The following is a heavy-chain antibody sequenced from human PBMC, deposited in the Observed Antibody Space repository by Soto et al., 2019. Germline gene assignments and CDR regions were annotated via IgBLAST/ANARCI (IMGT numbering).Heavy chain of an antibody. V-gene: IGHV4-31*03. D-gene: IGHD3-16*02. J-gene: IGHJ5*02. Sequence: SETLSLTCTFSGGSISSGGYYWSWIRQHPGKGLERIGYIYYSGSTYYNPSLKSRVTISVDTSKNQFSLKLSSVTAADTAVYYCARGPIMITFGGVIVANWFDPWGQGTLVTVSS. CDR3: ARGPIMITFGGVIVANWFDP. CDR2: IYYSGST. CDR1: GGSISSGGYY.